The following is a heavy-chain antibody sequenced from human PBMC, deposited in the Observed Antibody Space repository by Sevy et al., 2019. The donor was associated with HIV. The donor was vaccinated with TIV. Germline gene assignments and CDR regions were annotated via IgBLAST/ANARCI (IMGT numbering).Heavy chain of an antibody. J-gene: IGHJ6*02. CDR1: GGSVTSSSYY. V-gene: IGHV4-61*01. D-gene: IGHD1-26*01. CDR2: ISYTGTT. Sequence: SETLSLTCTVSGGSVTSSSYYWTWIRQPPGKGLEYIGYISYTGTTNYNPSLKSRVTISVDTSKKQFSLKLSSVTAADTAMYYCARMGGLTDYGMDVWGQGTTVTVSS. CDR3: ARMGGLTDYGMDV.